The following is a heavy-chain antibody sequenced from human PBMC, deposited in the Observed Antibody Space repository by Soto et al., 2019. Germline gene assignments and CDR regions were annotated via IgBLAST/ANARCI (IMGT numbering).Heavy chain of an antibody. CDR2: ISYDGSNK. V-gene: IGHV3-30*18. D-gene: IGHD3-22*01. Sequence: GGSLRLSCAASGFTFSSYGMLWVRQAPGKGLEWVAVISYDGSNKYYADSVKGRFTISRDNSKNTLYLQMNSLRAEDTAVYYCAKEGEYYYDSSGPPPGFDYWGQGTLVTVSS. CDR3: AKEGEYYYDSSGPPPGFDY. J-gene: IGHJ4*02. CDR1: GFTFSSYG.